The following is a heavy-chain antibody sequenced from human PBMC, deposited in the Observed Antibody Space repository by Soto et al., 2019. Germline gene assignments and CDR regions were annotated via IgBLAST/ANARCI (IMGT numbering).Heavy chain of an antibody. CDR1: GGSISSYY. D-gene: IGHD1-26*01. J-gene: IGHJ5*02. Sequence: PSETLSLTCTVSGGSISSYYWSWIRQPPGKGLEWIGYIYYSGSTNYNPSLKSRVTISVDTSKNQFSLKLSSVTAADTAVYYCARELRGSYPGWFDPWGQGTLVTVSS. CDR2: IYYSGST. V-gene: IGHV4-59*01. CDR3: ARELRGSYPGWFDP.